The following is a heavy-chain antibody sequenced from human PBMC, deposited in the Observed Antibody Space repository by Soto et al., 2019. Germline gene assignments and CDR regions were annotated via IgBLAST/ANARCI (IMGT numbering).Heavy chain of an antibody. J-gene: IGHJ4*02. CDR3: ASAHRNKKGELDY. V-gene: IGHV5-51*01. CDR2: IYPGDSDT. D-gene: IGHD3-16*01. Sequence: GESLKISCKGSGYSFTSYWIGWVRQMPGKGLERIGIIYPGDSDTRYSPSFQGQVTISADKSISTAYLQRCSLKASDTAMYYCASAHRNKKGELDYWGQGTLVTVSS. CDR1: GYSFTSYW.